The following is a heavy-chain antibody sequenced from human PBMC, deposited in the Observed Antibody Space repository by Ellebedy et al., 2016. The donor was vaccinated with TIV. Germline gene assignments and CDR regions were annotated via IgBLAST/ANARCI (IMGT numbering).Heavy chain of an antibody. CDR1: GGSFSGYY. J-gene: IGHJ2*01. Sequence: SETLSLTXAVYGGSFSGYYWSWIRQHPGKGLEWIGYIYYSGSTYYNPSLKSRVTISVDTSKNQFSLKLSSVTAADTAVYYCATLRYFDWPEPYWYFDLWGRGTLVTVSS. CDR3: ATLRYFDWPEPYWYFDL. D-gene: IGHD3-9*01. CDR2: IYYSGST. V-gene: IGHV4-31*11.